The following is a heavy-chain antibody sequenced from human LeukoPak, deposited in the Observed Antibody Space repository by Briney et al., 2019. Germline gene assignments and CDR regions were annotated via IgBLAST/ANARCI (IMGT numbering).Heavy chain of an antibody. CDR2: INSDVSST. Sequence: GGSLRLSCAASGFTLCSYWMHWVRHAPGKGRGWVSRINSDVSSTTYADSVKGRFTISRDNAKNRLYLQMNSLRAEDTAVYYCARDGRATAFDYWGQGTLVTVSS. V-gene: IGHV3-74*01. D-gene: IGHD1-26*01. CDR3: ARDGRATAFDY. CDR1: GFTLCSYW. J-gene: IGHJ4*02.